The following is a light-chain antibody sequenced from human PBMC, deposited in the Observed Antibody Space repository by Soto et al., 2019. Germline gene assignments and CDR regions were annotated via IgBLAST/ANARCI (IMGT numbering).Light chain of an antibody. V-gene: IGLV1-44*01. Sequence: QSVLTQSPSASGTAGQTTTISCSGGSSNVGSNSVNWYQQVPGTAPKVLIYRDHQRPSRVPDRFSGSKSGTSASLAISGLQSEDEADYYCASWDDSLNAVLFGGGTKLTVL. CDR3: ASWDDSLNAVL. CDR2: RDH. CDR1: SSNVGSNS. J-gene: IGLJ2*01.